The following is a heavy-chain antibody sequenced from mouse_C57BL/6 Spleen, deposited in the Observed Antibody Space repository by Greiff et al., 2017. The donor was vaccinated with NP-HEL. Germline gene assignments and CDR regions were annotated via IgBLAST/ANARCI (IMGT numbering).Heavy chain of an antibody. Sequence: QVQLQQPGAELVRPGTSVKLSCKASGYTFTSYWMHWVKQRPGQGLEWIGVIDPSDSYTNYNQKFKGKATLTVDTSSSTAYMQLSSLTSEDSAVYYCARGLLMEKGAWFAYWGQGTLVTVSA. V-gene: IGHV1-59*01. J-gene: IGHJ3*01. CDR1: GYTFTSYW. D-gene: IGHD2-3*01. CDR3: ARGLLMEKGAWFAY. CDR2: IDPSDSYT.